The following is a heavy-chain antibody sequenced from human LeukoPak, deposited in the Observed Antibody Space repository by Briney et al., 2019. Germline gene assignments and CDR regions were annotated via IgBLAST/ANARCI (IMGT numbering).Heavy chain of an antibody. V-gene: IGHV4-59*08. CDR1: GGSTSTYY. J-gene: IGHJ6*02. D-gene: IGHD2-15*01. CDR2: IYYSGST. Sequence: SETLSLTCTISGGSTSTYYWSWIRQPPGKGLEWIGYIYYSGSTNYNPSLKSRVTISLDTSKNQFSLKLSSVTAADTAVYYCARRVGYCSGGSCYYHYYGMDVWGQGTTVIVSS. CDR3: ARRVGYCSGGSCYYHYYGMDV.